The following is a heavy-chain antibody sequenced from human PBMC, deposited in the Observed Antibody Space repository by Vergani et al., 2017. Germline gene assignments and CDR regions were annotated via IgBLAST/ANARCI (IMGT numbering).Heavy chain of an antibody. CDR1: GFTFSSYA. V-gene: IGHV3-30-3*01. CDR2: ISYDGSNK. CDR3: AKDPATSMGF. J-gene: IGHJ4*01. D-gene: IGHD5-18*01. Sequence: QVQLVESGGGVVQPGRSLRLSCAASGFTFSSYAMHWVRQAPGKGLEWVAVISYDGSNKYYADSVKGRFTISRDNSKNTVYLQMNSLRVEDTAVYYCAKDPATSMGFGGQGILVTVFS.